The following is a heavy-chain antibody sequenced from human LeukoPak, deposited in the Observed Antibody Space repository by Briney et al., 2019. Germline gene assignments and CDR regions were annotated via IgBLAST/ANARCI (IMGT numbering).Heavy chain of an antibody. J-gene: IGHJ4*02. Sequence: PGRSLRLSCTPSGSTFVDYAMSWVRQAPGKGLEWVGFIRSKAYGGTTEYAASVTGRITISRDDSKSIVYLQLNSLKTEDTAGYYCTRDGPEVDYWGQGTLVIVSS. CDR2: IRSKAYGGTT. CDR1: GSTFVDYA. V-gene: IGHV3-49*04. CDR3: TRDGPEVDY.